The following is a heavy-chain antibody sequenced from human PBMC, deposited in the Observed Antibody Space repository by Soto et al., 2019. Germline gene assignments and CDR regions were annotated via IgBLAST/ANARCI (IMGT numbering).Heavy chain of an antibody. Sequence: QVQLVQSGGGVVQPGRSLRLSCAASGFTFSSYVTHWVRQAPGKGLEWVAVISHDGNNKYYADSVQGRFTISRDNSKNTLYLQMISLTTEDTAVYYCAKGGPDCASTTCYLLVAFDIWGQGTMVTVSS. CDR1: GFTFSSYV. D-gene: IGHD2-2*01. J-gene: IGHJ3*02. CDR3: AKGGPDCASTTCYLLVAFDI. CDR2: ISHDGNNK. V-gene: IGHV3-30*18.